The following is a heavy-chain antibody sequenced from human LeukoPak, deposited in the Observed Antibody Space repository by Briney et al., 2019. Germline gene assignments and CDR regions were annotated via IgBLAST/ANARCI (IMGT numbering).Heavy chain of an antibody. D-gene: IGHD3-22*01. CDR2: ISSSSSYI. CDR1: GFTFSSYS. Sequence: PGGSLRLSCAASGFTFSSYSMNWVRQAPGKGLEWVSSISSSSSYIYYADSVKGRFTISRDNAKNSLYLQMNSLRAEDTAVYYCARDWYDSSGDRDYWGQGTLVTVSS. CDR3: ARDWYDSSGDRDY. J-gene: IGHJ4*02. V-gene: IGHV3-21*01.